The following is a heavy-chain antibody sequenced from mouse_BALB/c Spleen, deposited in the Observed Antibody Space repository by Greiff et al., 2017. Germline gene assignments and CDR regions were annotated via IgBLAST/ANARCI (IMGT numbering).Heavy chain of an antibody. CDR3: TREDYRYGIAY. Sequence: EVQLQQSGTVLARPGASVKMSCKASGYSFTSYWMHWVKQRPGQGLEWIGAIYPGNSDPSYNQKFKGKAKLTAVTSASTAYMELSSLTNEESAVYYCTREDYRYGIAYWGQGTLVTVSA. CDR2: IYPGNSDP. J-gene: IGHJ3*01. V-gene: IGHV1-5*01. D-gene: IGHD2-14*01. CDR1: GYSFTSYW.